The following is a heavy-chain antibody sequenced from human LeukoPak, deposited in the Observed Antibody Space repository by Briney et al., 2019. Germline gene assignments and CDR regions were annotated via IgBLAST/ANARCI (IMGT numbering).Heavy chain of an antibody. D-gene: IGHD6-19*01. Sequence: GASVKVSCKASGYTFTSYDINWVRQATGQGLEWMGWMNPNSGNTGYPQKFQGRLTMTTNTSISTAYTELSSLRSEDTALYYCARSKPTSGWSWRVWGQGTMVTVSS. J-gene: IGHJ3*01. CDR3: ARSKPTSGWSWRV. CDR1: GYTFTSYD. CDR2: MNPNSGNT. V-gene: IGHV1-8*01.